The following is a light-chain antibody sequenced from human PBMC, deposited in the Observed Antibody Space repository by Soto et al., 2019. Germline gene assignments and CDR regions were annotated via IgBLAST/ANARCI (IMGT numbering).Light chain of an antibody. CDR2: GAS. CDR1: QSVSSSY. J-gene: IGKJ1*01. Sequence: EIVLTQSPDTLSLSPGERATLSCRASQSVSSSYLGWYQQKPGQAPRLLIYGASSRATGIPDRFSGSGSGTDFTLTISRLEPEDFAVYYCQQYGNSVWTFGQGTKVEIK. CDR3: QQYGNSVWT. V-gene: IGKV3-20*01.